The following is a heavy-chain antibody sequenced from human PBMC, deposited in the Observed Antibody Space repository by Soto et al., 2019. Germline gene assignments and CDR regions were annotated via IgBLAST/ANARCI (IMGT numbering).Heavy chain of an antibody. CDR3: ARENRGLYSSSWYDY. CDR1: GYTFTSYY. V-gene: IGHV1-46*01. CDR2: INPSGGST. J-gene: IGHJ4*02. Sequence: ASVKVSCKASGYTFTSYYMHWVRQAPGQGLEWMGIINPSGGSTSYAQKLQGRVTMTTDTSTSTAYMELRSLRSDDTAVYYCARENRGLYSSSWYDYWGQGTLVTVSS. D-gene: IGHD6-13*01.